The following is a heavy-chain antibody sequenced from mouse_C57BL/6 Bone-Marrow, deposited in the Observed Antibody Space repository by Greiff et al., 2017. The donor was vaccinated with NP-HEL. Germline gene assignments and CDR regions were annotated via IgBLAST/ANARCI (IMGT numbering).Heavy chain of an antibody. CDR2: IYPRSGNT. V-gene: IGHV1-81*01. Sequence: QVQLQQSGAELARPGASVKLSCKASGYTFTSYGISWVKQRTGQGLEWIGEIYPRSGNTYYNEKFKGKATLTADKSSSTAYMELRSLTSEDSAVYFCALLRSFFDYWGQGTTLTVSS. D-gene: IGHD1-1*01. J-gene: IGHJ2*01. CDR3: ALLRSFFDY. CDR1: GYTFTSYG.